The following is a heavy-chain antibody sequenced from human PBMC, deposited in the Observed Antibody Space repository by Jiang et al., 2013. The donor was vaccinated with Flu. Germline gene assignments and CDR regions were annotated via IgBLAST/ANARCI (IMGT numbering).Heavy chain of an antibody. CDR1: GYTFTSYA. D-gene: IGHD6-13*01. J-gene: IGHJ4*02. CDR3: ATGSRRDY. Sequence: GAEVKKPGASVKVSCKASGYTFTSYAIHWVRQAPGQRLEWMGWINGGNGNTKYSEKFQGRVTITRDTSASTAYMELSSLRSEDTAVYYCATGSRRDYWGQGTLVTVSS. V-gene: IGHV1-3*01. CDR2: INGGNGNT.